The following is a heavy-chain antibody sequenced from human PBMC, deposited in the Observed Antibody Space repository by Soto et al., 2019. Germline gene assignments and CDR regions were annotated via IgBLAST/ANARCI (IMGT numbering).Heavy chain of an antibody. V-gene: IGHV4-31*03. Sequence: QVQLQESGPGLVKPSQTLSLTCTVSGGSISSGGYYWSWIRQHPGKGLEWIGYIYYSGSTYYNPSLKSRVTRSVDTSKNQFSLKLSSVTAADTAVYYCARDTRVYYYDSSGYWNNWFDPWGQGTLVTVSS. J-gene: IGHJ5*02. D-gene: IGHD3-22*01. CDR2: IYYSGST. CDR1: GGSISSGGYY. CDR3: ARDTRVYYYDSSGYWNNWFDP.